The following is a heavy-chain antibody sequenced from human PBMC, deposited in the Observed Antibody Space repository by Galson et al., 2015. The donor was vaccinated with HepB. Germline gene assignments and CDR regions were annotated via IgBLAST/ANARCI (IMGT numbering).Heavy chain of an antibody. V-gene: IGHV1-18*04. CDR3: ARGYGSGVDY. D-gene: IGHD3-10*01. J-gene: IGHJ4*02. CDR1: GYTFTSYG. CDR2: ISTYTGNT. Sequence: SVKVSCKASGYTFTSYGITWVRQAPGQGLEWMGWISTYTGNTNYEQKLQGRVAVTTDTSTSTAYMELRSLRSDDTTVYYCARGYGSGVDYWGQGTLVTVSS.